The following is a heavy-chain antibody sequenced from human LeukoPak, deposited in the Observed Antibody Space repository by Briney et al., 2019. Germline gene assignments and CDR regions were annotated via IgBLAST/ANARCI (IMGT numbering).Heavy chain of an antibody. V-gene: IGHV3-48*01. Sequence: GGSLRLSCAASRFSLTKYSMAWVRQAPGGGLEWVSYINTSGDGIYYADSVKGRFTFSRDNSKDLLYLQMNSLRAEDTACYYCAERNSKIRATCFDCWGRGTLVTAS. D-gene: IGHD3-10*01. J-gene: IGHJ4*02. CDR1: RFSLTKYS. CDR2: INTSGDGI. CDR3: AERNSKIRATCFDC.